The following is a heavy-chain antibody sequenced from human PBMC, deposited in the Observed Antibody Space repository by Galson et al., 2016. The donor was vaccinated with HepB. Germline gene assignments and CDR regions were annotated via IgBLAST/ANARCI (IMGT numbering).Heavy chain of an antibody. CDR1: GYIFTSYF. CDR3: ARDQALGYSDSSGIPYYFDY. V-gene: IGHV1-46*01. CDR2: INPSGGRT. D-gene: IGHD3-22*01. J-gene: IGHJ4*02. Sequence: SVKVSCKASGYIFTSYFMHWVRQAPGQGLEWMGIINPSGGRTSYTQKLQGRVTETRDTSTSTVYMELSSLTSGDTAVYYCARDQALGYSDSSGIPYYFDYWGQGTLVTVSS.